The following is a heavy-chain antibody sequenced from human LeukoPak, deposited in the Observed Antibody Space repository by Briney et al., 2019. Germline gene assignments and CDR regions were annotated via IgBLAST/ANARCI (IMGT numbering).Heavy chain of an antibody. CDR2: IKQDGSEK. CDR3: AREETKEYNWIDNFPVPEKYYFDY. V-gene: IGHV3-7*01. Sequence: GGSLRLSFAASGFTFSSYWMSWVRQAPGKGLEREANIKQDGSEKYYVDSVKGRFTISRDNAKNSLYLQMNSLRAEDTAVYYCAREETKEYNWIDNFPVPEKYYFDYWGQGTLVSVSS. CDR1: GFTFSSYW. D-gene: IGHD1-1*01. J-gene: IGHJ4*02.